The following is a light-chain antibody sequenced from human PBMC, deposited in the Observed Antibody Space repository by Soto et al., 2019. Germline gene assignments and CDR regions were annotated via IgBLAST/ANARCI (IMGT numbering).Light chain of an antibody. CDR2: GAS. CDR3: QQYGGSPLT. CDR1: QSISSTY. V-gene: IGKV3-20*01. Sequence: EIVLTQSPDTLSLSPGERATLSCRASQSISSTYLAWYHQKPGQAPRLLIYGASNRATGIPDRFSGSGTGTNFTLTISGLEPEDSAVYYCQQYGGSPLTVGGGTKVETK. J-gene: IGKJ4*01.